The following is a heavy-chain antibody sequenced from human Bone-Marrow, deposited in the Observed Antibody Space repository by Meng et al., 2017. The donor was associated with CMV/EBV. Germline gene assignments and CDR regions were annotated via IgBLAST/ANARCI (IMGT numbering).Heavy chain of an antibody. Sequence: ASVKVSCKASGYTFTGYYMHWVRQAPGQGLEWMGWINPNSGGTNYAQKFQGRVTMTRDTSTSTVYMELSSLRSEDTAVYYCARDPPAYYYGMDVWGQGTTVTVSS. CDR3: ARDPPAYYYGMDV. CDR2: INPNSGGT. V-gene: IGHV1-2*02. CDR1: GYTFTGYY. J-gene: IGHJ6*02.